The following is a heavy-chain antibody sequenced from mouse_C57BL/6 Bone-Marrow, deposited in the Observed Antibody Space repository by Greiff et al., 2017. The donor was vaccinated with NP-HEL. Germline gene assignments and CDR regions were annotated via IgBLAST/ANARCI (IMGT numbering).Heavy chain of an antibody. Sequence: QLQQSGPELVKPGASVKISCKASGYTFTDYYMNWVKQSHGKSLEWIGDINPNNGGTSYNQKFKGKATLTVDKSSSTAYMELRSLTSEDSAVYYCARDYYGSRRDYWGQGTTLTVSS. CDR2: INPNNGGT. CDR3: ARDYYGSRRDY. J-gene: IGHJ2*01. CDR1: GYTFTDYY. D-gene: IGHD1-1*01. V-gene: IGHV1-26*01.